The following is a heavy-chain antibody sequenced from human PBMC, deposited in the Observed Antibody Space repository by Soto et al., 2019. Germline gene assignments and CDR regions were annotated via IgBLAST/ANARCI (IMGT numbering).Heavy chain of an antibody. CDR1: GFTVSSNY. Sequence: GGSLRLSCVFSGFTVSSNYMSWVRQAPGKGLEWVSVIYSGGNTHYADSVKGRITISRDNSKNTLYLQMNSLRVEDTAVYYCARGATVLTLHDAFDIWGQGTMVTVSS. J-gene: IGHJ3*02. V-gene: IGHV3-66*01. D-gene: IGHD4-17*01. CDR2: IYSGGNT. CDR3: ARGATVLTLHDAFDI.